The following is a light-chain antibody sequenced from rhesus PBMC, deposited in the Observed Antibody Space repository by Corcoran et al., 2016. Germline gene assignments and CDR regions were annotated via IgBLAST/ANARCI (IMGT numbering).Light chain of an antibody. Sequence: AALTQFPSVSGSPGQSVTISCTGTSNDVGGYDEVSWYRQHPGTAPTLMIFEVTQRPSGVSNRFSGSKSANTASLTISGLQAENEADYFCSSHSGTGTFYPFGAGTRLTVL. CDR2: EVT. J-gene: IGLJ1*01. CDR1: SNDVGGYDE. V-gene: IGLV2-23*02. CDR3: SSHSGTGTFYP.